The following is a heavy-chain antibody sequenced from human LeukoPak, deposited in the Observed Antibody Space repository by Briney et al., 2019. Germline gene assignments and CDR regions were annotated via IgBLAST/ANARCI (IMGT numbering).Heavy chain of an antibody. CDR3: AVLRGNNY. D-gene: IGHD3-10*01. CDR2: INSGGDAT. V-gene: IGHV3-48*04. Sequence: PGGSLRLSCAASGFTFSIHNMDWVRQAPGKGLEWISYINSGGDATHYADSVKGRFTISRDDAKNSLYMQMNSLTAEDTAVYYCAVLRGNNYWGQGTLVTVSS. J-gene: IGHJ4*02. CDR1: GFTFSIHN.